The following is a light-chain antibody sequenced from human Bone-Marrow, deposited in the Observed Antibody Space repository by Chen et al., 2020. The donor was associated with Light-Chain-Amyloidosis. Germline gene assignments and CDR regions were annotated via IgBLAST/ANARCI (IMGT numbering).Light chain of an antibody. Sequence: SYVLTQPSSVSVAPGQTATIPRGGNNIGFTSVHWYQQTPGQAPPLVVYDDSDWPSGIPGRLSGANSGNTATLTSSRVEAGDEADYYCQVWDRSSDRPVFGGGTKLTVL. CDR3: QVWDRSSDRPV. V-gene: IGLV3-21*02. CDR1: NIGFTS. CDR2: DDS. J-gene: IGLJ3*02.